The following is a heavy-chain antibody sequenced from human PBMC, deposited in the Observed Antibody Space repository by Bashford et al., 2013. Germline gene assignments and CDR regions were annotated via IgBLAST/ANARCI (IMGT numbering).Heavy chain of an antibody. D-gene: IGHD4-17*01. J-gene: IGHJ2*01. CDR3: ARQRGLTTVTTRYWYFDL. CDR2: IYPGDSDT. V-gene: IGHV5-51*01. Sequence: GESLKISCKGSGYSFTSYWIGWVRQMPGKGLEWMGIIYPGDSDTRYSPSFQGQVTISADKSISTAYLQWSSLKASDTAMYYCARQRGLTTVTTRYWYFDLWGRGTLVTVSS. CDR1: GYSFTSYW.